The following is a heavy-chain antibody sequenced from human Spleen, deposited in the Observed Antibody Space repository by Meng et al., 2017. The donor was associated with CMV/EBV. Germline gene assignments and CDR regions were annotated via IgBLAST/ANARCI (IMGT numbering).Heavy chain of an antibody. J-gene: IGHJ3*02. V-gene: IGHV4-59*01. CDR3: ARGRDGSADAFDI. CDR1: GGSISSYY. D-gene: IGHD5-24*01. CDR2: IYYSGST. Sequence: SETLSLTCTVSGGSISSYYWSWIRQPPGKGLEWIGYIYYSGSTNYNSSLKCRVTISVDTSKSQFSLKVSSVTAADTAVYYCARGRDGSADAFDIWGQGTMVTVSS.